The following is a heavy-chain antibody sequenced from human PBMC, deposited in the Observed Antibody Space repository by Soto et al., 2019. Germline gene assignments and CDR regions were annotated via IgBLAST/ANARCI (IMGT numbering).Heavy chain of an antibody. V-gene: IGHV1-69*12. J-gene: IGHJ4*02. CDR3: AGGSDPVVVAATSCPLDY. CDR2: IIPVIGTA. Sequence: QVQLVQSGAEVKKPGSSVKVSCKASGGTFSTYAISWVRQAPGQGLEWMGGIIPVIGTANYAQKFQGRVTITADGSTSTAYMGLSSLTSEDTAVFYCAGGSDPVVVAATSCPLDYWGQGTLVTVSS. D-gene: IGHD2-15*01. CDR1: GGTFSTYA.